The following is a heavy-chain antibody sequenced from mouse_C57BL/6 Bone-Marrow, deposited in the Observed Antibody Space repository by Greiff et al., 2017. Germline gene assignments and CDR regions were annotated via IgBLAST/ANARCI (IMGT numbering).Heavy chain of an antibody. CDR1: GFSLPSYG. CDR2: IWGGGST. V-gene: IGHV2-9*01. CDR3: AKQGNLDGYYWVAY. J-gene: IGHJ3*01. D-gene: IGHD2-3*01. Sequence: VMLVESGPGLVAPSQSLSITCPVSGFSLPSYGVDWVRQPPGKGLDLLGVIWGGGSTHYNSALMSILSISKDNSKSQVFLKMNNLKTDDTAMYYCAKQGNLDGYYWVAYWGQGTLVTVSA.